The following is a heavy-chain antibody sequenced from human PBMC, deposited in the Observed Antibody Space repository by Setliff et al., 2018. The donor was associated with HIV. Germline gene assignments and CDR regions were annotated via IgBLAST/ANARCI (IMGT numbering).Heavy chain of an antibody. CDR3: TTDLGSGRFSWNNN. CDR1: GFSNSA. D-gene: IGHD1-26*01. J-gene: IGHJ4*02. Sequence: HPGGSLRLSCAASGFSNSALHWVRQAPGKGLEWVGRIRSKANNYATEYGASVKGRFIISRDDSKNMAYLQMNSLRTEDTAIYYCTTDLGSGRFSWNNNWGQGTLVTVSS. CDR2: IRSKANNYAT. V-gene: IGHV3-73*01.